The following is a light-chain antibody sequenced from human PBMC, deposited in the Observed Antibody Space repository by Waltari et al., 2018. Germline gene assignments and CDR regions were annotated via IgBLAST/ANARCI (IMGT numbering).Light chain of an antibody. CDR2: RAS. CDR1: ESVSRAV. CDR3: QHYLRLPVT. V-gene: IGKV3-20*01. Sequence: EIALTQSPGTLSLSVGERATVSCRASESVSRAVVWYQQKPGQAPRLLIYRASTRATGIPDRFSGSGSGTDFSLTISRLEPDDFAVYYCQHYLRLPVTFGQGTTVEI. J-gene: IGKJ1*01.